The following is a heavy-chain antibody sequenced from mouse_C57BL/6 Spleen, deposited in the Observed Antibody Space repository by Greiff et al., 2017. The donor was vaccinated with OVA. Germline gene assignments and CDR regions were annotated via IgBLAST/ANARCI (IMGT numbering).Heavy chain of an antibody. CDR1: GYTFPDST. CDR3: ARRAVVATDFDY. Sequence: EVQLQQSGPELVKPGASVKIPCKASGYTFPDSTMAWVKQRHGKSLEWIGDINPNNGGTIYNQKFKGKATLTVDKSSSTAYMELRSLTSEDTAVYYCARRAVVATDFDYWGKGTTLTVSS. CDR2: INPNNGGT. V-gene: IGHV1-18*01. J-gene: IGHJ2*01. D-gene: IGHD1-1*01.